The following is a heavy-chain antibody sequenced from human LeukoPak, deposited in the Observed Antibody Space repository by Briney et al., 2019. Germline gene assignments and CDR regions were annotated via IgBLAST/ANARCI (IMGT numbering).Heavy chain of an antibody. CDR2: IYYSGST. V-gene: IGHV4-61*01. CDR3: ARDQSHGLYWYFDL. J-gene: IGHJ2*01. CDR1: GGSVSSGSYY. Sequence: PSETLSLTCTVSGGSVSSGSYYWSWIRQPPGKGLEWIGYIYYSGSTNYNPSLKSRVTISVDTSKNQFSLKLTSVTAADTAVYYCARDQSHGLYWYFDLWGRGTLVTVSS.